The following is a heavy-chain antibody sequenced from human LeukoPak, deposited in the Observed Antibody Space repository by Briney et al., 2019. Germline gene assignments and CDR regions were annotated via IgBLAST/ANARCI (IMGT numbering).Heavy chain of an antibody. J-gene: IGHJ4*02. CDR2: INPNSGGT. CDR3: ARGGTPLVVPAATNFNY. V-gene: IGHV1-2*04. D-gene: IGHD2-2*01. Sequence: ASVKVSCKASGYTFTGYYMHWVRQAPGQGLEWMGWINPNSGGTNYAQKFQGWVTMTRDTSISTAYMELSRLRSDDTAVHYCARGGTPLVVPAATNFNYWGQGTLVTVSS. CDR1: GYTFTGYY.